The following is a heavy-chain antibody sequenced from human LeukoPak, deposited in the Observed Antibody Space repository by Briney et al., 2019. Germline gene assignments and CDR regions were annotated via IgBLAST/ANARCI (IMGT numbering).Heavy chain of an antibody. CDR3: ATNLATVVTPAYY. D-gene: IGHD4-23*01. CDR2: FDPEDGET. CDR1: GYTLTELS. J-gene: IGHJ4*02. V-gene: IGHV1-24*01. Sequence: ASVKVSCKVSGYTLTELSMHWVRQTPGKGLVWMGGFDPEDGETIYAQKFQGRVTMTEDTSTDTTYMELSSLRSEDTAVYYCATNLATVVTPAYYWGQGTLVTVSS.